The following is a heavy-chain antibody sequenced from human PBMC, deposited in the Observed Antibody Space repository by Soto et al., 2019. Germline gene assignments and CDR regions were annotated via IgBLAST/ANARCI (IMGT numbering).Heavy chain of an antibody. Sequence: PGGSLRLSCEVSGFTFSMYSMSWVRQSPGKGLEWVAKIPQDGVDGHYADSVKGRFTISRDNGKNSLYLQLNNLRAEDTAVYYCARDHLILTAHDFFYGSDVWGRGAKVTVYS. J-gene: IGHJ6*02. V-gene: IGHV3-7*03. D-gene: IGHD2-8*02. CDR1: GFTFSMYS. CDR2: IPQDGVDG. CDR3: ARDHLILTAHDFFYGSDV.